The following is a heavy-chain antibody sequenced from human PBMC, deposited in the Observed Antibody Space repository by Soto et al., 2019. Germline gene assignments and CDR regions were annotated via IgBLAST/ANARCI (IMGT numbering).Heavy chain of an antibody. CDR3: ARDRDQYDSSGNLLNGYDV. CDR2: IYQSGST. D-gene: IGHD3-22*01. J-gene: IGHJ3*01. V-gene: IGHV4-61*01. CDR1: GISVRSVNYY. Sequence: PSETLSLNCTVSGISVRSVNYYWTWIRQFPGKGMEWIGYIYQSGSTIYDTALKSRVIISLETSRNQFSLKLSSVTAADTAVYYCARDRDQYDSSGNLLNGYDVWGLGRMVT.